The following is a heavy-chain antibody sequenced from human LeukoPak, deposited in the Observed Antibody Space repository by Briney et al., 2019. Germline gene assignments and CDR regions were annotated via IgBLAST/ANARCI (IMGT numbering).Heavy chain of an antibody. Sequence: SQTLSLTCAISGDSVSSNSAAWNWIRQSPSRGLEWLGRTYYRSKWYNDYAVSVKSRITINPDTSKNQFSLQLNSVTPEDTAVYYCARDPVTTVTTPDNWFDPWGQGTLVTVSS. D-gene: IGHD4-17*01. V-gene: IGHV6-1*01. CDR3: ARDPVTTVTTPDNWFDP. CDR2: TYYRSKWYN. J-gene: IGHJ5*02. CDR1: GDSVSSNSAA.